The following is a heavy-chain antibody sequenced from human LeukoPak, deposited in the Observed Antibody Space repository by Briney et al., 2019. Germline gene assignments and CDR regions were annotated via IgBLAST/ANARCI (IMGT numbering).Heavy chain of an antibody. CDR2: LRYDGSTK. CDR3: AREASGYSYGLDAFDI. CDR1: GFTFSNYG. D-gene: IGHD5-18*01. J-gene: IGHJ3*02. V-gene: IGHV3-30*02. Sequence: GGSLRLSCETSGFTFSNYGMHWVRQAPGKGLEWVAFLRYDGSTKYYADSVKGRFTISRDNAKNSLYLQMNSLRAEDTAVYYCAREASGYSYGLDAFDIWGQGTMVTVSS.